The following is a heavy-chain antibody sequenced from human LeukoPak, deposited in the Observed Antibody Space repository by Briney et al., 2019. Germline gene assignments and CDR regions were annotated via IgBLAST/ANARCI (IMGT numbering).Heavy chain of an antibody. CDR2: INHSGST. CDR3: ARKSSVTTVINWFDP. V-gene: IGHV4-34*01. CDR1: GGSFSGYY. Sequence: SETLSLTCAVYGGSFSGYYWSWIRQPPGKGLEWIGEINHSGSTNYNPSLKSRVTISVDTSKNQFSLKLSSVTAADTAVYYCARKSSVTTVINWFDPWGQGTLVTVS. D-gene: IGHD4-17*01. J-gene: IGHJ5*02.